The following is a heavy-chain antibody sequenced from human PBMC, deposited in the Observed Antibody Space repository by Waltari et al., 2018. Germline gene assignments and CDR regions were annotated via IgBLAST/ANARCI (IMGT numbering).Heavy chain of an antibody. D-gene: IGHD3-22*01. J-gene: IGHJ6*02. V-gene: IGHV1-69*08. CDR3: ARGVDVVTNYYYYYGMDV. CDR2: IIPTFGPA. Sequence: QVQLVQSGAEVKKPGSSVKVSCKASGGTFSSYAISWVRQAPGQGLEWMGMIIPTFGPATCAQKFQGRVPITGDKSTSTAYMELSSLRSEDTAVYYCARGVDVVTNYYYYYGMDVWGQGTTVTVSS. CDR1: GGTFSSYA.